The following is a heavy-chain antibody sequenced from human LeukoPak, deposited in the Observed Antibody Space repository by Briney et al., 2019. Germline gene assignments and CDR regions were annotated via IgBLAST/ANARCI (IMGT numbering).Heavy chain of an antibody. CDR1: GFTFSSYW. V-gene: IGHV3-7*03. D-gene: IGHD3-10*01. J-gene: IGHJ6*04. CDR2: IKQDGSEK. CDR3: ARERTTMVRRVNEDSRSAYDDNGMDV. Sequence: GGSLRLSCAASGFTFSSYWMSWVRQAPGEGLEWVSNIKQDGSEKYYADSVRGRFTISRDNAKNSLYLQMNSLRAEDTAVYYCARERTTMVRRVNEDSRSAYDDNGMDVWGKGTTVTVSS.